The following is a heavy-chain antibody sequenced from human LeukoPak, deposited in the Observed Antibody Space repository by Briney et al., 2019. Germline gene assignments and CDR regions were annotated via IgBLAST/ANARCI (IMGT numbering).Heavy chain of an antibody. CDR3: ARVFGGSYSFDY. V-gene: IGHV1-69*06. CDR1: GGTFSSYA. CDR2: IIPIFGRA. D-gene: IGHD1-26*01. Sequence: SVKVFCKASGGTFSSYAISWVRQAPGQGLEWMGGIIPIFGRANYAQKFQGRVTITADKSTSTAYMELSSLRSEDTAVYYCARVFGGSYSFDYWGQGTLVTVSS. J-gene: IGHJ4*02.